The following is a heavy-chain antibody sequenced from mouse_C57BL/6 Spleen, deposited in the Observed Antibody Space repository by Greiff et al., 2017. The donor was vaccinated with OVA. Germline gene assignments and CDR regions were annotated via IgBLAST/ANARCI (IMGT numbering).Heavy chain of an antibody. CDR3: ARDGYYGDYAMDY. Sequence: QVQLQQPGAELVRPGSSVKLSCKASGYTFTSYWMHWVKQRPIQGLEWIGNIDPSDSEPHYNQKFKDKATLTVDKSSSTAYMQLSSLTSEDSAVYYCARDGYYGDYAMDYWGQGTSVTVSS. J-gene: IGHJ4*01. D-gene: IGHD2-3*01. V-gene: IGHV1-52*01. CDR2: IDPSDSEP. CDR1: GYTFTSYW.